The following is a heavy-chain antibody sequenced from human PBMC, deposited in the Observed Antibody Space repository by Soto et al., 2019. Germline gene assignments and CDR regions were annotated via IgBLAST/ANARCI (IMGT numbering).Heavy chain of an antibody. D-gene: IGHD4-17*01. J-gene: IGHJ5*02. V-gene: IGHV4-39*01. CDR1: GGSISSSSYY. CDR2: IYYSGST. Sequence: QLQLQESGPGLVKPSETLSLTCTVSGGSISSSSYYWGWIRQPPGKGLEWIGSIYYSGSTYYNPSLKRRAPIPVDTSKTQFSLRRSSVPAENRVVYSGAVGHMTRVTYNCSAPGGQGTLVTVSS. CDR3: AVGHMTRVTYNCSAP.